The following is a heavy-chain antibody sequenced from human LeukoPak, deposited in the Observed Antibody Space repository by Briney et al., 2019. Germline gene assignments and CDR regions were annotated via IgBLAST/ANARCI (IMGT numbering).Heavy chain of an antibody. D-gene: IGHD3-22*01. J-gene: IGHJ4*02. Sequence: ASVKVSCKASGYTFTSYGISWVRQAPGQGLEWMGWISAYNGNINYAQKLQGRVTMTTDTSTSTAYMELRSLRSDDTAVYYCARDPLTYYYDSSGCSYFDYWGQGTLVTVSS. CDR3: ARDPLTYYYDSSGCSYFDY. V-gene: IGHV1-18*01. CDR1: GYTFTSYG. CDR2: ISAYNGNI.